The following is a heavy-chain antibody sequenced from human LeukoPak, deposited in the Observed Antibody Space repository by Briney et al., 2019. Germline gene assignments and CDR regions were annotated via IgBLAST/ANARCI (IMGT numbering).Heavy chain of an antibody. V-gene: IGHV4-34*01. D-gene: IGHD5-12*01. CDR2: INHSGST. Sequence: SETLSLTCTVSGGSISSYYWSWIRQPPGKGLEWIGEINHSGSTNYNPSLKSRVTISVDTSKNQFSLKLSSVTAADTAVYYCARGLVVATIGTAYFDYWGQGTLVTVSS. J-gene: IGHJ4*02. CDR1: GGSISSYY. CDR3: ARGLVVATIGTAYFDY.